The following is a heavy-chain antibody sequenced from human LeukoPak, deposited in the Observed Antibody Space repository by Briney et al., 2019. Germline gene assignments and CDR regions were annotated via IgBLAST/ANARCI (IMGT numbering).Heavy chain of an antibody. V-gene: IGHV1-8*01. J-gene: IGHJ3*02. CDR3: AGVGTSYCTNGVCYEGMGAFDI. CDR1: GYTFTSYD. CDR2: MNPNSGST. Sequence: PEASVKVSCKASGYTFTSYDINWVRQATGQGLEWMGWMNPNSGSTGYAQKFQGRVTITADESTSTAYMELSSLRSEDTAVYYCAGVGTSYCTNGVCYEGMGAFDIWGQGTMVTVSS. D-gene: IGHD2-8*01.